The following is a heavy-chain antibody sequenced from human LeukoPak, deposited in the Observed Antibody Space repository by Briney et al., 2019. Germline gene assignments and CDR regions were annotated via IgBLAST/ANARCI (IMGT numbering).Heavy chain of an antibody. CDR2: ISPNNGNT. CDR1: GYTFDTSS. J-gene: IGHJ3*02. CDR3: TRVRNSNNWWGAFDI. D-gene: IGHD1-1*01. V-gene: IGHV1-18*01. Sequence: ASVKVSCKAFGYTFDTSSISWVRQAPGQRFEWMGWISPNNGNTHYAQGVQGRVTMTTDTSRSTAYMELRSLRPDDTAVYYCTRVRNSNNWWGAFDIWGQGKMVTVSS.